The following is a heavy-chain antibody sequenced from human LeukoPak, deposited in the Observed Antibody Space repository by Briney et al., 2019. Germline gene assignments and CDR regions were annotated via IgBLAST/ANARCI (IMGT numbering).Heavy chain of an antibody. CDR2: IGTAGDT. CDR1: GFTFSSYD. D-gene: IGHD5-18*01. Sequence: GGSLRLSCAASGFTFSSYDMHWVHQATGKGLEWVSAIGTAGDTYYPGSVKGRFTISRENAKNSLYLQMNSLRAGDTAVYYCARFRGYSYGYQPWGQGTLVTVSS. CDR3: ARFRGYSYGYQP. J-gene: IGHJ5*02. V-gene: IGHV3-13*01.